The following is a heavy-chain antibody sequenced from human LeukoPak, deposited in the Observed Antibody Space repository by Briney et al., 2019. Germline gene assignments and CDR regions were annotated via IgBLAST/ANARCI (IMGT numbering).Heavy chain of an antibody. CDR3: ARWLAVAGEFGY. CDR1: GFTFGDYY. Sequence: GGSLRLSCAASGFTFGDYYMSWIRQAPGKGLEWVANIKQDGSEKYYVDSVKGRFTISRDNAKNSLYLQMNSLRAEDTAVYYCARWLAVAGEFGYWGQGTLVTVSS. J-gene: IGHJ4*02. CDR2: IKQDGSEK. V-gene: IGHV3-7*01. D-gene: IGHD6-19*01.